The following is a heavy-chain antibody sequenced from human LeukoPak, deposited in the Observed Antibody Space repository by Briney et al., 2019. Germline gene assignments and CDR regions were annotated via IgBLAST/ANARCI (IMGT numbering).Heavy chain of an antibody. CDR3: AREDSSSWYRDY. CDR1: GGSVSSYY. J-gene: IGHJ4*02. Sequence: SETLSLTCTVSGGSVSSYYWSWIRQPPGKGLEWIGYIYYSGSTNYNPSLKSRVTISVDTSKNQFSLKLSSVTAADTAVYYCAREDSSSWYRDYWGQGTLVTVSS. CDR2: IYYSGST. V-gene: IGHV4-59*02. D-gene: IGHD6-13*01.